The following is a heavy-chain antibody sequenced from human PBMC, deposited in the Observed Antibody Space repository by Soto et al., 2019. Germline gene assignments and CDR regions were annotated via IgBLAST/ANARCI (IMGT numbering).Heavy chain of an antibody. V-gene: IGHV6-1*01. Sequence: QVPLQLSGPGLVTPSQTLSLTCAISGDSVSSNSAGWNWIRQTPSRGLEWLGRTYYRSKWYFNYAVAVESRITINPDTSMNHFALQLSSVPPDDTAVYYCARGSWDDVSGHYSMDVWGKGTTVTVPS. CDR1: GDSVSSNSAG. J-gene: IGHJ6*03. CDR2: TYYRSKWYF. D-gene: IGHD1-1*01. CDR3: ARGSWDDVSGHYSMDV.